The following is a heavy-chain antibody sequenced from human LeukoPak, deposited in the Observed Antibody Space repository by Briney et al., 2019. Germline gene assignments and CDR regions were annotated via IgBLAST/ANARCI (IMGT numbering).Heavy chain of an antibody. J-gene: IGHJ6*03. CDR1: GGSFSGYY. CDR2: INHSGST. Sequence: KTSETLSLTCAVYGGSFSGYYWSWIRQPPGKGLEWIGEINHSGSTNYNPSLKSRVTISVDTSKNKFSLKLSSVTAADTAVYYCARDYRSGHYYYYYYMDVWGKGTTVTVSS. V-gene: IGHV4-34*01. CDR3: ARDYRSGHYYYYYYMDV. D-gene: IGHD3-3*01.